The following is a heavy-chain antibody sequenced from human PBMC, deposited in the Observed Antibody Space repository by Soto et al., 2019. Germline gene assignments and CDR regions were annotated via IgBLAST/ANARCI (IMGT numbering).Heavy chain of an antibody. CDR1: GYTFTSYG. CDR3: ARVDDYDDSSGYYY. D-gene: IGHD3-22*01. Sequence: ASVKVSCKASGYTFTSYGITWVRQAPGQGLEWMGWISAYNGNTNYAQKLQGRVTMTTDTSTSTAYMELRSLRSDDTAVYYCARVDDYDDSSGYYYWGQGTQVTVSS. J-gene: IGHJ4*02. V-gene: IGHV1-18*01. CDR2: ISAYNGNT.